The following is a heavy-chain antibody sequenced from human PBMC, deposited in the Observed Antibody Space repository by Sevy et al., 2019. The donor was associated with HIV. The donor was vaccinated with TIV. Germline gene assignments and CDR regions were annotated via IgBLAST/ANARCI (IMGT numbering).Heavy chain of an antibody. CDR1: GFTFNKIA. J-gene: IGHJ4*02. CDR3: ARASHMITFGGVIVVDGIDY. CDR2: ISNDGSNK. V-gene: IGHV3-30-3*01. D-gene: IGHD3-16*02. Sequence: GGSLRLSCAASGFTFNKIAIHWVRQAPGKGLEWVSVISNDGSNKDYADSVKGRFTISRDNSKNMLYLQLNSLRVEDTAVYYCARASHMITFGGVIVVDGIDYWGQGTLVTVSS.